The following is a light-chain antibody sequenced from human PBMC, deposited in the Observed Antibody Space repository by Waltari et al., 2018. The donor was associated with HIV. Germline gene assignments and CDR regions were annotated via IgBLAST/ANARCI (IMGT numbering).Light chain of an antibody. CDR1: KSTVGNNF. CDR3: ASWDDNLGHWV. V-gene: IGLV1-44*01. J-gene: IGLJ3*02. CDR2: RND. Sequence: QSVLTQPPSASRTPGQRLLMSCSGNKSTVGNNFVSWFQQVPGGAPKLVIYRNDRRPSGVPDRFSGAKSGSSASLAISGLQSDDEADYFCASWDDNLGHWVFGVGTKLTV.